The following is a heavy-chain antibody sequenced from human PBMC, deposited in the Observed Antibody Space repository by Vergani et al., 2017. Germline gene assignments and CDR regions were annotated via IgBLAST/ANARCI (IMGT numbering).Heavy chain of an antibody. J-gene: IGHJ4*02. V-gene: IGHV3-23*01. D-gene: IGHD3-22*01. CDR1: GFRFREHG. CDR3: ARDIRFYYDTRDYSYYFDS. CDR2: ISGHDHRT. Sequence: EVQLLESGGGSVQPGESLRLSCVASGFRFREHGMNWVRQAPGKGLEWVSGISGHDHRTLYADSVKGRFIISRDDSKNTLYLQIHSLRADDTALYYCARDIRFYYDTRDYSYYFDSWGQGTLVTVSS.